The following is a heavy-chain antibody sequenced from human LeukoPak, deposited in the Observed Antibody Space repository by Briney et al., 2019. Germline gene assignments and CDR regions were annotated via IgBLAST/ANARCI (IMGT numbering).Heavy chain of an antibody. CDR3: ASPGGYCSSTSCYTTHDALDI. D-gene: IGHD2-2*02. Sequence: SQTLSLTCTVSGGSISSSSYYWGWIRQPPGKGLEWIGSIYYSGSTYYNPSLKSRVTISVDTSKNQFSLKLSSVTAADTAVYYCASPGGYCSSTSCYTTHDALDIWGQGTMVTVSS. V-gene: IGHV4-39*01. J-gene: IGHJ3*02. CDR1: GGSISSSSYY. CDR2: IYYSGST.